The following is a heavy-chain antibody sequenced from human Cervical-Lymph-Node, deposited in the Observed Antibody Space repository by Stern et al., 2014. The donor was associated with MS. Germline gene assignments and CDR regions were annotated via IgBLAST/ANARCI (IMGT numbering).Heavy chain of an antibody. J-gene: IGHJ6*02. Sequence: QMQLVQSGPEVKRPGTSVRVSCKASGFTFLSSAMQWVRQARGQRLEWIGIIVPDRADTRYAQKFHDIVTISRDMSTSTVNMELSSLRSEDTAVYYCAAEGEYIRSGIYHYTGMDVWGQGTTVTVSS. V-gene: IGHV1-58*02. CDR2: IVPDRADT. D-gene: IGHD3-10*01. CDR1: GFTFLSSA. CDR3: AAEGEYIRSGIYHYTGMDV.